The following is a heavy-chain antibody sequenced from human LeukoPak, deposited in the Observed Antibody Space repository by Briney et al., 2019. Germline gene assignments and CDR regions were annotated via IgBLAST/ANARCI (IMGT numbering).Heavy chain of an antibody. CDR2: IYYSGST. CDR1: GGTISSYY. V-gene: IGHV4-59*01. D-gene: IGHD2-15*01. J-gene: IGHJ4*02. Sequence: SATLSLTCTVSGGTISSYYWSWIRQPPGKGLEWIGYIYYSGSTNYNPSLKSRVTMSVDTCKNQFALKLSAVTAADTAVYYCARSSRATHSDYFDYWGQGTLVTVSS. CDR3: ARSSRATHSDYFDY.